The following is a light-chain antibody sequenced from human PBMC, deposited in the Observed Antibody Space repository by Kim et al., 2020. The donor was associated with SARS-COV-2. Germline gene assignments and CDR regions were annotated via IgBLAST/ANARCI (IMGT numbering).Light chain of an antibody. Sequence: LSPGERATLSCRASQSVSSSYLGWYQQKPGQAPRLLIYGASSMATGIPDRFSGSGSETDFTLTISRLEPEDFAVYYCQQYGSSHTFGPGTKVDIK. CDR1: QSVSSSY. V-gene: IGKV3-20*01. CDR2: GAS. J-gene: IGKJ3*01. CDR3: QQYGSSHT.